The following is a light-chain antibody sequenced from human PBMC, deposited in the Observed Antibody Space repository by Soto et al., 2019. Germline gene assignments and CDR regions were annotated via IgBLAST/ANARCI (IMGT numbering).Light chain of an antibody. V-gene: IGKV1-27*01. CDR3: QKYNSAPYT. Sequence: DIPMTQSPSSLSASVGARVTITCRASQDISNYLAWYQQRPGKVPKLLIYAASTLQSGVPSRFSGSGSGTDFTLTISSLQPEDVATYYCQKYNSAPYTFGQGTKLEIK. CDR1: QDISNY. CDR2: AAS. J-gene: IGKJ2*01.